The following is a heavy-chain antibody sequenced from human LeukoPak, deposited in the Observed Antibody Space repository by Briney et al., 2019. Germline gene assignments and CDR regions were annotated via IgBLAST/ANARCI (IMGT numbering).Heavy chain of an antibody. Sequence: PGGSLRLSCAASGFTFSSYAMSWVRQAPEKGLEWVSAISGSGGSTYYADSVKGRFTISRDNAKNSLYLQMNSLRAEDTAVYYCAGPFFYFDCWGQGTLVTVSS. CDR2: ISGSGGST. D-gene: IGHD3-3*01. CDR1: GFTFSSYA. V-gene: IGHV3-23*01. CDR3: AGPFFYFDC. J-gene: IGHJ4*02.